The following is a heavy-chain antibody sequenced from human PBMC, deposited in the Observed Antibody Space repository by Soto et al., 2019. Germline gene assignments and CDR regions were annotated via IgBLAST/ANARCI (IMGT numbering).Heavy chain of an antibody. CDR1: GFTFSSYS. CDR3: XXXXXXXXIHPYFDY. J-gene: IGHJ4*02. Sequence: EVQLVESGGGLVQPGGSLRLSCAASGFTFSSYSMNWVRQAPGKGLXWVSYISSSSSTIYYADSVKGRFTISRDNAKNXXXXQXXXXXXXXXXXXXXXXXXXXXXIHPYFDYWGQGTLVTVSS. CDR2: ISSSSSTI. D-gene: IGHD5-18*01. V-gene: IGHV3-48*01.